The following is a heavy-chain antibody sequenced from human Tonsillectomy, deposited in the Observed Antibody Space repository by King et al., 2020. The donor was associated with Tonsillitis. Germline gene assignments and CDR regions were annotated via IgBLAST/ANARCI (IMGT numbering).Heavy chain of an antibody. V-gene: IGHV3-30*18. J-gene: IGHJ4*02. Sequence: VQLVESGGGVVQPGRSLRLSCAASGFTFISYGMHLVRQAPGKGLEWVAVISYDGSNKYYADSVKGRFTISRDNSKNTLYLQMNSLRAEDTAVYYCAKPRRHYYDSSNPDYWGQGTLVTVSS. CDR2: ISYDGSNK. CDR3: AKPRRHYYDSSNPDY. CDR1: GFTFISYG. D-gene: IGHD3-22*01.